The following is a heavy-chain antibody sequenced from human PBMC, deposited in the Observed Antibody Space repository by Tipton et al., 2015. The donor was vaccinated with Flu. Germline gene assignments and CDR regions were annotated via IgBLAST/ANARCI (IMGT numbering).Heavy chain of an antibody. CDR1: GDSISSDFY. Sequence: LRLSCAVSGDSISSDFYWAWIRQFPGKGLEWIGTVSRTGSTIYNPSLKSRVTFSVDRSKNQFSLTVSSVTAADTAVYFCARRDYSNYVSEPKNWFDPWGQGLMVTVPS. V-gene: IGHV4-38-2*01. CDR3: ARRDYSNYVSEPKNWFDP. CDR2: VSRTGST. D-gene: IGHD4-11*01. J-gene: IGHJ5*02.